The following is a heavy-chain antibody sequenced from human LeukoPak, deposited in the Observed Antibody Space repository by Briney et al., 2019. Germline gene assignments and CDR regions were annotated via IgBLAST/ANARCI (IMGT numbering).Heavy chain of an antibody. D-gene: IGHD4-17*01. J-gene: IGHJ4*02. Sequence: PSETLSLTCTVSGGSISGYYWSWIRQPPGKGLEWIGYIYYTGSTNYNTSLKSRVTLLVDMSKNQFSLNLSSVTAADTAVYYCARVDYGDFNYFDYWGQGTLVTVSS. CDR1: GGSISGYY. CDR2: IYYTGST. V-gene: IGHV4-59*01. CDR3: ARVDYGDFNYFDY.